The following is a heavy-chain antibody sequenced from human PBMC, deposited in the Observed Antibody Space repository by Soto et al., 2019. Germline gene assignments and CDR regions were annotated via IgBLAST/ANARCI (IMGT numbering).Heavy chain of an antibody. CDR1: GGSISSYY. Sequence: SETLSLTCTVSGGSISSYYWSWIRQPPGKGLEWIGYIYYSGSTNYNPSLKSRVTISVDTSKNQFSLKLSSVTAADTAVYYCASHGILGLTRDYYYMDVWGKWTTVTVS. D-gene: IGHD2-15*01. V-gene: IGHV4-59*08. CDR3: ASHGILGLTRDYYYMDV. CDR2: IYYSGST. J-gene: IGHJ6*03.